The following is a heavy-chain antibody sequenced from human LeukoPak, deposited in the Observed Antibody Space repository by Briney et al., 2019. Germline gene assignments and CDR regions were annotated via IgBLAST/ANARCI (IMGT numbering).Heavy chain of an antibody. Sequence: PGGSLRLSCAASEFTVSNNYMSWVRQAPGKGLEWVPVINSGGSTYYADSVKGRFTISRHNSKNTLYLQMNSLRAEDTAVYYCACGVVNPFDYWGQGTLVTVSS. CDR2: INSGGST. V-gene: IGHV3-53*04. J-gene: IGHJ4*02. D-gene: IGHD3-3*01. CDR3: ACGVVNPFDY. CDR1: EFTVSNNY.